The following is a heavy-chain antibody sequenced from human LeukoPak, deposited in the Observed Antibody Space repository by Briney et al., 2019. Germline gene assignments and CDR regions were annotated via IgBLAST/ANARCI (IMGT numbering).Heavy chain of an antibody. CDR2: IISIGNTI. Sequence: GGSLRLSCAASGFTSSSYEMNWVRQAPGNGLGWASYIISIGNTIYYADSVKGRFTISRDNAKKSLYLQMDSLRATDPAVTYCVRDDCDIFSGGFRGQGTLVTVSS. D-gene: IGHD3-9*01. V-gene: IGHV3-48*03. J-gene: IGHJ4*02. CDR1: GFTSSSYE. CDR3: VRDDCDIFSGGF.